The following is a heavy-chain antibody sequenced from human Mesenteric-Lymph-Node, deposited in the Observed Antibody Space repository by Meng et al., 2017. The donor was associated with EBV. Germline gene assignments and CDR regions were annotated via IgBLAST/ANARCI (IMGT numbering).Heavy chain of an antibody. CDR3: ARDRISGRSSSSSEFDY. V-gene: IGHV1-69*06. J-gene: IGHJ4*02. CDR2: ILPSFNTA. Sequence: QVQLVQSGTEVKRPGSSVKVSCQASGGTFRTYAISWVRQAPGQGLEWMGGILPSFNTANYADKFRGRVTITADRYTNTAYMDLSSLRSDDTAVYFCARDRISGRSSSSSEFDYWGQGTLVTVSS. D-gene: IGHD6-6*01. CDR1: GGTFRTYA.